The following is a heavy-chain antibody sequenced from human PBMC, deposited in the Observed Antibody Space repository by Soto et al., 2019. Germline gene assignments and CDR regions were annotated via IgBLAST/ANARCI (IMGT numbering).Heavy chain of an antibody. CDR1: GFTFSSYA. Sequence: EVQLLESGGGLVQPGGSLRLSCAASGFTFSSYAMSWVRQAPGKGLEWVSAISGSGGSTYYADSVKGRFTISRDNSKNTLYLHINSLRAEDTAVYYCAEGSAGGLGAFDIWGQGTMVTVSS. CDR3: AEGSAGGLGAFDI. V-gene: IGHV3-23*01. CDR2: ISGSGGST. J-gene: IGHJ3*02. D-gene: IGHD2-15*01.